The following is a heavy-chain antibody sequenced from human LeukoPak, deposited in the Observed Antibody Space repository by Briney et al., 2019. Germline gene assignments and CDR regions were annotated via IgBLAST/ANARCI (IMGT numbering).Heavy chain of an antibody. Sequence: GGSLRLSCAASGFTFSYYGMHWVRQAPGKGLEWVAFIPYDGSNKYYADSVKGRFTISRDNSKSTLYLQMNSLRAEDTAVYYCARDADWGDAFDIWGQGTMVTVSS. D-gene: IGHD3-9*01. V-gene: IGHV3-30*02. CDR1: GFTFSYYG. CDR3: ARDADWGDAFDI. J-gene: IGHJ3*02. CDR2: IPYDGSNK.